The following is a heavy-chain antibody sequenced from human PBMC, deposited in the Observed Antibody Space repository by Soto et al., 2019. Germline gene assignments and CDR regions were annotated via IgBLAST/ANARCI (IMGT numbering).Heavy chain of an antibody. CDR1: GCTFSSYD. CDR3: ARGGIAPGYGLDV. Sequence: PGGSLRLSCAASGCTFSSYDMHWVRQGTGQGLEWVSTIGIADNRYYLSPVKGRFTISRDDAENSLYLQMNSLKAGDTAVYYCARGGIAPGYGLDVWGQGTTVPVSS. D-gene: IGHD6-13*01. V-gene: IGHV3-13*04. J-gene: IGHJ6*02. CDR2: IGIADNR.